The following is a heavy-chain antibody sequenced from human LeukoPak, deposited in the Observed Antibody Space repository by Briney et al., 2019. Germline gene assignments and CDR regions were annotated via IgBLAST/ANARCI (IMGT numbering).Heavy chain of an antibody. V-gene: IGHV3-33*01. CDR3: ARPLAGHYFDY. CDR2: IWYDGSNK. Sequence: PGRSLRLSCAASGFTFSSHAMHWVRQAPGKGLEWVALIWYDGSNKYYADSVKGRFTISRDNSKNTLYLQMSSLRAEDTAVYYCARPLAGHYFDYWGQGTLVTVSS. J-gene: IGHJ4*02. CDR1: GFTFSSHA.